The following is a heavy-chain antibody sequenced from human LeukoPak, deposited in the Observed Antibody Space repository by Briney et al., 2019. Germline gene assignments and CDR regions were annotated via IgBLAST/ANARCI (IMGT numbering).Heavy chain of an antibody. CDR3: AKGLNYDYVWGSYRQKGYFDY. J-gene: IGHJ4*02. Sequence: PGGSLRLSCAASGFTFSSYGMHWVRQAPGKGLEWVAFIRYDGSNKYYADSVKGRFTISRDNSKNTLYLQMNSLRAEDTAVYYCAKGLNYDYVWGSYRQKGYFDYWGQGTLVTVSS. CDR2: IRYDGSNK. CDR1: GFTFSSYG. D-gene: IGHD3-16*02. V-gene: IGHV3-30*02.